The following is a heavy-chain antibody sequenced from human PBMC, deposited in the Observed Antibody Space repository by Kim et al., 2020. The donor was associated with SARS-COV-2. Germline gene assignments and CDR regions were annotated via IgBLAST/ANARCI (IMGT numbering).Heavy chain of an antibody. V-gene: IGHV3-30*03. D-gene: IGHD2-2*01. CDR3: AREYCSITSCPVNYYYY. CDR1: GFTFRNYG. Sequence: GGSLRLSCVASGFTFRNYGMHWVRQAPGKGLEWVAFISFDGSSEYYAESVRGQFTISRDNSKNTLYLQMNNLRAEDTAMYFCAREYCSITSCPVNYYYY. J-gene: IGHJ6*01. CDR2: ISFDGSSE.